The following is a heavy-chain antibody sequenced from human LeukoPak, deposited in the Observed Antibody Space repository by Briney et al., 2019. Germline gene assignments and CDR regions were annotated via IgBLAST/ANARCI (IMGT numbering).Heavy chain of an antibody. CDR1: GYTFTGYY. CDR3: ASDLRGMVRGVPFDY. J-gene: IGHJ4*02. CDR2: INPNSGGT. Sequence: ASVKVSCKASGYTFTGYYMHWVRQAPGQGLEWMGWINPNSGGTNYAQKFQGRVTMTRDTSISTAYMELSRLRSDDTAGYYCASDLRGMVRGVPFDYWGQGTLVTVSS. V-gene: IGHV1-2*02. D-gene: IGHD3-10*01.